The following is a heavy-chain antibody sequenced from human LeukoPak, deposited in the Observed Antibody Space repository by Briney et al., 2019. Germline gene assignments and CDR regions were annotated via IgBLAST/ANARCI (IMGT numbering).Heavy chain of an antibody. V-gene: IGHV3-23*01. J-gene: IGHJ6*02. CDR3: ARDLCSGGSCYSLGGMDV. Sequence: GGSLRLSCAASGFTFSDCAMSWVRQAPGKGLEWVSAIASDGNKHYSASVKGRFAISIDNSKNTLFLQMSSLRAEDTALYYCARDLCSGGSCYSLGGMDVWGQGTTVTVSS. CDR2: IASDGNK. D-gene: IGHD2-15*01. CDR1: GFTFSDCA.